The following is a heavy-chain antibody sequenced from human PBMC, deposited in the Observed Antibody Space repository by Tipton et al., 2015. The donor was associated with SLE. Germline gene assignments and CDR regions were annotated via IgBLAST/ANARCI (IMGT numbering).Heavy chain of an antibody. CDR1: GGSLSSYY. CDR2: IYASGST. Sequence: LRLSCTVSGGSLSSYYWSWIRQPAGKGLEWIGRIYASGSTNYNPSLKSRVTILVGTPKNQFSLKLSSVTAADTAVYYCARHDGQWDAFDIWGQGTMVTVSS. V-gene: IGHV4-4*07. CDR3: ARHDGQWDAFDI. D-gene: IGHD6-19*01. J-gene: IGHJ3*02.